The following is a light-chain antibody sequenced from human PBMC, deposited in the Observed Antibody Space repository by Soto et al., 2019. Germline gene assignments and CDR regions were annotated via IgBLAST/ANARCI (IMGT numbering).Light chain of an antibody. Sequence: DVVMTQSPLSLPVTLGQPASISCRSSQSLVYSDGNTYLNWFRQRPGQSPRRLIYKVSNRDSGVPDRFSGSGSGTDFTLKINRVEAEDVGTYYCMQALQSLTFGQGTRLEIK. V-gene: IGKV2-30*01. CDR2: KVS. CDR3: MQALQSLT. CDR1: QSLVYSDGNTY. J-gene: IGKJ5*01.